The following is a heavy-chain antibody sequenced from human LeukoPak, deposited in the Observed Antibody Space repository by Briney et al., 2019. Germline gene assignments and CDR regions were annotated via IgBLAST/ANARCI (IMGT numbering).Heavy chain of an antibody. CDR3: ARVDSSSWYLTDY. J-gene: IGHJ4*02. CDR1: GGSISSYY. Sequence: PSETLSLTCTVSGGSISSYYWSWIRQPPGKGLEWIGYIYYSGSTNYNPSLKSRVTISVDTSKNQFSLKLSSVTAADTAVYYCARVDSSSWYLTDYWGQGTLVTVSS. V-gene: IGHV4-59*12. D-gene: IGHD6-13*01. CDR2: IYYSGST.